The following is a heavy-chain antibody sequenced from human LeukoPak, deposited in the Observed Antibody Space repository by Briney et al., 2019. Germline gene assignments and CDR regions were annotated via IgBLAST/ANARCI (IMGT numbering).Heavy chain of an antibody. D-gene: IGHD3-22*01. J-gene: IGHJ4*02. CDR1: GGSISSSSYY. V-gene: IGHV4-39*01. Sequence: SETLSLTCTVSGGSISSSSYYWGWIRQPPGKGLEWIGSIYYSGSTYYNPSLKSRVTISVDTSKNQFSLKLSSVTAADTAVYYCARMYYDSSGYLTSPFDYWGQGTLVTVSS. CDR3: ARMYYDSSGYLTSPFDY. CDR2: IYYSGST.